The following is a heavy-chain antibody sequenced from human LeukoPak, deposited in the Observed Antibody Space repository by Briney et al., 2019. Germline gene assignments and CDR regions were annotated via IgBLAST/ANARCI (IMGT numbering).Heavy chain of an antibody. V-gene: IGHV4-59*01. D-gene: IGHD2-15*01. CDR2: IYYSGST. Sequence: PSETLSLTCTVSGGSISSYYWSWIRQPPGKGLEWIGYIYYSGSTNYNPSLKSRVTISVDTSKNQFSLKLSSVTAAGTAVYYCASLTGYCSGGSCYTWGQGTLVTVSS. CDR3: ASLTGYCSGGSCYT. CDR1: GGSISSYY. J-gene: IGHJ4*02.